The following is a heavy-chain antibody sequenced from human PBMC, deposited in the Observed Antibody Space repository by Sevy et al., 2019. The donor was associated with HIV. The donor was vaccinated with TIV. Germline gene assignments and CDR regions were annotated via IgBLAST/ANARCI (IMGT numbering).Heavy chain of an antibody. V-gene: IGHV3-74*01. J-gene: IGHJ4*02. D-gene: IGHD3-22*01. CDR3: AREMYYYDSSGYFPDY. Sequence: GGSLRLSCAASGFTFSSYWMHWVRQAPGKGLVWVSRINSDGSITSYADSVKGRFTISRDNAKNTLYLQMNSLRAEDTDVYYCAREMYYYDSSGYFPDYWGQGTLVTVSS. CDR1: GFTFSSYW. CDR2: INSDGSIT.